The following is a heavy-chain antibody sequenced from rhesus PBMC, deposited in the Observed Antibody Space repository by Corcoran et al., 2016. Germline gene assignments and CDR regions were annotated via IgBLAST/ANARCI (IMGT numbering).Heavy chain of an antibody. CDR2: STYSWRT. V-gene: IGHV4-122*02. CDR1: GGSVSSGYYY. J-gene: IGHJ1*01. Sequence: QVQLQESGHGLVRPSETLSLTCAVSGGSVSSGYYYWSWIRQPQGKGLEWMGYSTYSWRTSYNPSLKIRVTRSRDTAKNPVSLKLSSVTAADTAGYYCARDLQQRSEFWGQGARVTVSS. CDR3: ARDLQQRSEF. D-gene: IGHD6-31*01.